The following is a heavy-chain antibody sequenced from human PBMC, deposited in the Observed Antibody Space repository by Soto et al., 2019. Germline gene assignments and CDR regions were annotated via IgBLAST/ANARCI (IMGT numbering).Heavy chain of an antibody. CDR2: IIPILGIA. CDR1: GGTFSSYT. Sequence: SVKVSCKASGGTFSSYTISWVRQAPGQGLEWMGRIIPILGIANYAQKFQGRVTITADKSTSTAYMELSSLRSEDTAVYYCARDSEVTTTAFDIWGQGTMVTVSS. CDR3: ARDSEVTTTAFDI. V-gene: IGHV1-69*04. J-gene: IGHJ3*02. D-gene: IGHD4-17*01.